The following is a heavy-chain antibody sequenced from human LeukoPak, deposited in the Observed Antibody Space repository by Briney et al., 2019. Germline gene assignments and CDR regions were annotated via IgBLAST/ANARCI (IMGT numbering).Heavy chain of an antibody. D-gene: IGHD1-1*01. CDR1: GGSISSYY. CDR2: IYYRGST. Sequence: PSETLSLTRTVSGGSISSYYWSWIRQPPGKGLEWIAYIYYRGSTNYNPSLKSRVTISVDTSKNQFSLKLSSVTAADTAVYYCARRTTGTGPFDYWGQGTLVTVSS. CDR3: ARRTTGTGPFDY. V-gene: IGHV4-59*08. J-gene: IGHJ4*02.